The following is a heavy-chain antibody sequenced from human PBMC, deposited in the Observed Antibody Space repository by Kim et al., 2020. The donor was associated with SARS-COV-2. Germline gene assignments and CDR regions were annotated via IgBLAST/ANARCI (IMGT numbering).Heavy chain of an antibody. Sequence: ASVKVSCKASGYTFTSYYMHWVRQAPGQGLEWMGRINPNSGGTNYAQKFQGRVTMTRDTSISTAYMELSRLRSDDTAVYYCARLGVYGSGMPDAFDIWGQGTMVTVSS. CDR1: GYTFTSYY. V-gene: IGHV1-2*06. D-gene: IGHD3-10*01. J-gene: IGHJ3*02. CDR2: INPNSGGT. CDR3: ARLGVYGSGMPDAFDI.